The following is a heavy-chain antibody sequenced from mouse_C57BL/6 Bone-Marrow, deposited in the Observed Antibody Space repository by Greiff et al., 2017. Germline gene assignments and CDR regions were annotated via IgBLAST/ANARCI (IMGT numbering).Heavy chain of an antibody. D-gene: IGHD1-1*01. Sequence: EVKLMESGGDLVKPGGSLKLSCAASGFTFSSYGMSWVRQTPDKRLEWVATISSGGSYTYYPDSVKGRFTISRDNAKNTLYLQMSSLKSEDTAMYYCARDHYYGSSRYAMDYWGQGTSVTVSS. V-gene: IGHV5-6*01. CDR2: ISSGGSYT. J-gene: IGHJ4*01. CDR3: ARDHYYGSSRYAMDY. CDR1: GFTFSSYG.